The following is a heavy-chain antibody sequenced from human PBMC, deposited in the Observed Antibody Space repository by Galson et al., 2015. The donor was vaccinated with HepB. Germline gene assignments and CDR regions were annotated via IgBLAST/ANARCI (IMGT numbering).Heavy chain of an antibody. Sequence: SLRLSCAASGFTFSSYGMHWVRQAPGKGLEWVAVIWYDGSNKYYADSVKGRFTISRDNSKNTLYLQMNSLRAEDTAVYYCAREKSEYSGYDSWDYFDYWGQGTLVTVSS. D-gene: IGHD5-12*01. CDR3: AREKSEYSGYDSWDYFDY. V-gene: IGHV3-33*01. J-gene: IGHJ4*02. CDR2: IWYDGSNK. CDR1: GFTFSSYG.